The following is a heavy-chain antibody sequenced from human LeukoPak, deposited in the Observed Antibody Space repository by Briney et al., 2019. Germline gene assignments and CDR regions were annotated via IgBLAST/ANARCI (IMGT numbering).Heavy chain of an antibody. V-gene: IGHV4-59*01. CDR1: GGSIRSYY. CDR2: IYYSGST. D-gene: IGHD3-3*01. J-gene: IGHJ4*02. CDR3: ARGGEYYDFCTGWRYSYDFDY. Sequence: SETLSLTCTVSGGSIRSYYWSWIRQPPGKGLEWIGYIYYSGSTNYNPSLKSRVTISVDTSKNQFSLKLSSVTAADTAVYYCARGGEYYDFCTGWRYSYDFDYWGQGTLVTVSS.